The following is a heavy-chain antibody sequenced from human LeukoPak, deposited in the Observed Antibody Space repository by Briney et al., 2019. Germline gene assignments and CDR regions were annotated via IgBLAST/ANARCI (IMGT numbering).Heavy chain of an antibody. CDR3: ARDVLIGPSFDYGDYIPYQQ. CDR2: IIPILGIA. Sequence: SVKVSCKASGYTFTSYGISWVRQAPGQGLEWMGRIIPILGIANYAQKFRGRVTITADKSTSTAYMELSSLRSEDTAMYYCARDVLIGPSFDYGDYIPYQQWGQGTLVTVSS. J-gene: IGHJ1*01. CDR1: GYTFTSYG. D-gene: IGHD4/OR15-4a*01. V-gene: IGHV1-69*04.